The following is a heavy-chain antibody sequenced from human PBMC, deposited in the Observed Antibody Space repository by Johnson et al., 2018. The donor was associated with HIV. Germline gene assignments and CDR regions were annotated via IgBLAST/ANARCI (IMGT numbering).Heavy chain of an antibody. CDR2: ISYDGSNK. CDR1: GFTFSSYA. V-gene: IGHV3-30-3*01. Sequence: QMLLVESGGGVVQPGRSLRLSCAASGFTFSSYAMHWVRQAPGKGLEWVAVISYDGSNKYYADSVKGRFTISRDNAKNSLYLQMNSLRVADTAVYYCARDRSLWFRELWPRDAFDMWGQGTKITVSS. CDR3: ARDRSLWFRELWPRDAFDM. D-gene: IGHD3-10*01. J-gene: IGHJ3*02.